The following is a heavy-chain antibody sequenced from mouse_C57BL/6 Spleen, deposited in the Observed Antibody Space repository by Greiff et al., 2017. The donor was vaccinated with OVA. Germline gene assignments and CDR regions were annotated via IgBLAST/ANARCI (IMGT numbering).Heavy chain of an antibody. CDR1: GFTFSDYG. V-gene: IGHV5-17*01. Sequence: EVKLVESGGGLAKPGGSLKLSCAASGFTFSDYGMHWVRQAPEKGLEWVAYISSGSSTIYYADTVKGRFTISRDNAKNTLFLQMTSLRSEDTAMYYCARNYYGSSFAYWGQGTLVTVSA. CDR2: ISSGSSTI. D-gene: IGHD1-1*01. J-gene: IGHJ3*01. CDR3: ARNYYGSSFAY.